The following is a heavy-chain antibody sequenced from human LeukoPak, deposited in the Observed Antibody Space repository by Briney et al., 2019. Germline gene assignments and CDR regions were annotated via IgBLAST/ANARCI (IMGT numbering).Heavy chain of an antibody. V-gene: IGHV3-7*01. J-gene: IGHJ4*02. Sequence: GGSLRLSCAASGLIFSNYWMTWVRQAPGKGLEWVANIKEDGSEKNYVDSVRGRFTISRDNAKNTLYLQMNSLRAEDTAVYYCGRDLFTDYNNLGPVDYWGQGTLVTVSS. CDR3: GRDLFTDYNNLGPVDY. CDR2: IKEDGSEK. CDR1: GLIFSNYW. D-gene: IGHD4-11*01.